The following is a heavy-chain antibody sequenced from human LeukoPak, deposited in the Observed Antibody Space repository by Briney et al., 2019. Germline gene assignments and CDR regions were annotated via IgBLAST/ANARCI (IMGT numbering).Heavy chain of an antibody. V-gene: IGHV3-21*01. CDR1: GFTFSSYS. Sequence: AGGSLRLSCAASGFTFSSYSMNWVRQAPGKGLEWVSSISSSSSYIYYADSVKGRFTISRDNAKNSLYLQMNSLRAEDTAVYYCASGVAGKVDYWGQGTLVTVSS. J-gene: IGHJ4*02. CDR3: ASGVAGKVDY. D-gene: IGHD6-19*01. CDR2: ISSSSSYI.